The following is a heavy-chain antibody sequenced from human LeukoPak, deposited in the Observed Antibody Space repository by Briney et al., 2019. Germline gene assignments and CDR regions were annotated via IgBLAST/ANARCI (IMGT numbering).Heavy chain of an antibody. V-gene: IGHV3-48*03. J-gene: IGHJ4*02. CDR3: AREVDGGNFDY. Sequence: GGSLRLSCAASGFTFSSYEMNWVRQAPGKGLEWASYISSSRSTIYYADSVKGRFTISRDNAKNSLYLQMNSLRAEDTAVYYCAREVDGGNFDYWGQGTLVTVSS. CDR2: ISSSRSTI. CDR1: GFTFSSYE.